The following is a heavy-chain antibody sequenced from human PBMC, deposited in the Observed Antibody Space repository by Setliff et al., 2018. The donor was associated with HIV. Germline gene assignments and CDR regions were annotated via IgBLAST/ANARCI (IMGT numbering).Heavy chain of an antibody. V-gene: IGHV4-39*01. CDR3: TIPASSRAPN. CDR2: IRSSGDT. J-gene: IGHJ4*02. CDR1: GASISSHNYY. Sequence: SETLSLTCTVSGASISSHNYYWGWIRQSPGKGLEWIASIRSSGDTYYNPSLQSRGIIHVDTAHNQISLKLTSVTAADTAVYYCTIPASSRAPNWGRGTQVTVSS.